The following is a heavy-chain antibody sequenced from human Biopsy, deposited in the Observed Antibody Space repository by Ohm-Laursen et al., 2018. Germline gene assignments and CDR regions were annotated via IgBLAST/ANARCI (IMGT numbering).Heavy chain of an antibody. CDR3: ARGSNEYGGLYFPH. V-gene: IGHV4-59*07. CDR2: ISHTGYT. CDR1: GGSFTGHY. Sequence: SDTLSLTCIVSGGSFTGHYWTWIRQPPGKGLEWIGHISHTGYTSYKSSLKSRVTISLDTSRKHFSLRLTSLAAADTAVYYCARGSNEYGGLYFPHWGQGTLVTASP. J-gene: IGHJ1*01. D-gene: IGHD4-23*01.